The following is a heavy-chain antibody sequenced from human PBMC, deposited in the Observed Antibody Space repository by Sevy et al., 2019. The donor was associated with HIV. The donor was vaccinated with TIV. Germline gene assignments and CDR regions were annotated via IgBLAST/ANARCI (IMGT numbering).Heavy chain of an antibody. V-gene: IGHV3-33*01. J-gene: IGHJ4*02. D-gene: IGHD6-19*01. Sequence: GGSLRLSCAASGFSISGYGMHWVRQAPGKGLEWVAVIWYDGTNREYAASVKGRFTISRDNSKNTLYLQRNSLRVEDTAIYYCAREDIRVAGIGYYFHSWGQGTLVTVSS. CDR2: IWYDGTNR. CDR3: AREDIRVAGIGYYFHS. CDR1: GFSISGYG.